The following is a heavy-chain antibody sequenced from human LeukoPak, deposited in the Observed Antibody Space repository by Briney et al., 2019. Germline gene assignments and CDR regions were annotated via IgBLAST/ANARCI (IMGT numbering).Heavy chain of an antibody. CDR1: GFTFGTYW. V-gene: IGHV3-74*01. J-gene: IGHJ4*02. D-gene: IGHD3-10*01. CDR3: ATDYYVSGSYYRLFY. CDR2: INSDGGTT. Sequence: PGRSLRLSCAASGFTFGTYWMHWVRQAPGKGLVWVSGINSDGGTTTYADSVKGRFTISRDNAKNTLYLQMNNLRAEDTAIYYCATDYYVSGSYYRLFYWGQGTLVTVSS.